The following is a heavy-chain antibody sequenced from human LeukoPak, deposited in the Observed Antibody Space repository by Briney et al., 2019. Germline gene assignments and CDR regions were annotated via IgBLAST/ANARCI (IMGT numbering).Heavy chain of an antibody. CDR3: ASQPGVEVDQVYFHH. Sequence: GGSLRLSCAASGFSFSKYAMSWVRQAPGKGLEWVSAVSGSGTYTYYTDSVKGRFTISRDNSKNTLYLQMNSLRAEDTALYYCASQPGVEVDQVYFHHWGQGTLLSVSS. J-gene: IGHJ1*01. CDR2: VSGSGTYT. CDR1: GFSFSKYA. D-gene: IGHD2-2*01. V-gene: IGHV3-23*01.